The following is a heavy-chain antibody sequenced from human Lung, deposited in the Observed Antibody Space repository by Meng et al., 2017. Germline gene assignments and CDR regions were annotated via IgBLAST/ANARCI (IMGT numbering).Heavy chain of an antibody. V-gene: IGHV4-39*07. CDR3: VISSHN. CDR2: IYYRGST. D-gene: IGHD3-3*02. J-gene: IGHJ4*02. CDR1: GGSITSTSSY. Sequence: QLHLQESGPGLVKPSETLSLTCTISGGSITSTSSYWCWVRQPPGKGLEWIGSIYYRGSTNYNPSLKSRISMSVDMSKNQFSLKVNSVTAADTAIYYCVISSHNWGQGTLVTVSS.